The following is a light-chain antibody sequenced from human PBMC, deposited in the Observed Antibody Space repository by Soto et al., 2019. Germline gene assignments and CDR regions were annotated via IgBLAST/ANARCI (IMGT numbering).Light chain of an antibody. J-gene: IGKJ1*01. V-gene: IGKV1-5*03. CDR2: TAS. CDR1: QSISSW. Sequence: DIKMTQSPSTLSASVGDRVTITCRAIQSISSWLAWYQQEPGKAPKLLISTASSLESGVPSRFSGSGSGTEFALTISSLQPDDFATYYCQQYSTSPWTFGQGTKVEIK. CDR3: QQYSTSPWT.